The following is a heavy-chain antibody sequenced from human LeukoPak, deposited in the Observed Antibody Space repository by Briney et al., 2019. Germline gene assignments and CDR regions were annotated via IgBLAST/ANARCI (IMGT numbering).Heavy chain of an antibody. CDR2: IKQDGSQE. D-gene: IGHD3-16*01. V-gene: IGHV3-7*03. CDR1: RFTLSTYW. J-gene: IGHJ6*02. CDR3: ARGGGLDV. Sequence: PGGSLRLSCAASRFTLSTYWMSWVRQAPGKGLEWVAHIKQDGSQEYYVDSVKGRFTISRDNAKNSLYLQMSNLRAEDTAVYFCARGGGLDVWGQGATVTVSS.